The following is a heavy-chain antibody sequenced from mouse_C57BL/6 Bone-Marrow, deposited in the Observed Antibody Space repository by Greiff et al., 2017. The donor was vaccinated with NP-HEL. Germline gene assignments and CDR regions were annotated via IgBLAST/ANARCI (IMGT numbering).Heavy chain of an antibody. V-gene: IGHV2-6-1*01. CDR3: ARHGTTVVAGNAMDY. CDR2: IWSDGST. D-gene: IGHD1-1*01. Sequence: VQRVESGPGLVAPSQSLSITCTVSGFSLTSYGVHWVRQPPGKGLEWLVVIWSDGSTTYNSALKSRLSISKDNSKSQVFLKMNSLQTDDTAMYYCARHGTTVVAGNAMDYWGQGTSVTVSS. CDR1: GFSLTSYG. J-gene: IGHJ4*01.